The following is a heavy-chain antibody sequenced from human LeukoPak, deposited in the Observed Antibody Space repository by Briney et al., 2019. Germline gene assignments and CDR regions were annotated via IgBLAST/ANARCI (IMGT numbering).Heavy chain of an antibody. V-gene: IGHV1-46*01. CDR3: AGLSADSSSSLNPDFDY. CDR1: GYTFTSYY. J-gene: IGHJ4*02. D-gene: IGHD6-6*01. Sequence: ASVKVSCKASGYTFTSYYMHWVRQAPGQGLEWMGIINPSGGSTSYAQKFQGRVTMTRDTSTSTVYMELSSLRSEDTAVYYCAGLSADSSSSLNPDFDYWGQGTLVTVSS. CDR2: INPSGGST.